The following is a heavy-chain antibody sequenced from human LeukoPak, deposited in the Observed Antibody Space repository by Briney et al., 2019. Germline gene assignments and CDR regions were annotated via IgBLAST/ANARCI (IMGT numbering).Heavy chain of an antibody. D-gene: IGHD3-3*01. V-gene: IGHV3-23*01. CDR1: GFTFSSYV. CDR3: AKPTNDFWSVYPPGWFDP. Sequence: GGSLRLSCAASGFTFSSYVMSWVRQAPGKGLEWVSAISGSGGSTYHADSVEGRFTISRDNSKNTLFLQMNSLRAEDTAVYYCAKPTNDFWSVYPPGWFDPWGQGTLVTVSS. J-gene: IGHJ5*02. CDR2: ISGSGGST.